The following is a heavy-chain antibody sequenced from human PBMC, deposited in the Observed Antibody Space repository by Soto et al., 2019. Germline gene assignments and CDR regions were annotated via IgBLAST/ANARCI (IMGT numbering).Heavy chain of an antibody. Sequence: ASVKVSCKASGYTFTNYGVTWVRQAPGQGLEWLGWVSAYNGNTNYAQKLQGRVTMTTDTSTRTAYMELRSLRSEDTAVYYCARGGVVVPNGIPPPTWFDPWGPATPVSVAS. J-gene: IGHJ5*02. D-gene: IGHD2-2*01. CDR3: ARGGVVVPNGIPPPTWFDP. CDR1: GYTFTNYG. CDR2: VSAYNGNT. V-gene: IGHV1-18*01.